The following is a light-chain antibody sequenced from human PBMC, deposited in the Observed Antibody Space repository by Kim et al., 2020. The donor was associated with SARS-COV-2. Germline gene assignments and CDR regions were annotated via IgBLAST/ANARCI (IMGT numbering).Light chain of an antibody. CDR2: DVS. CDR1: TSDVGGFNY. V-gene: IGLV2-14*03. J-gene: IGLJ1*01. CDR3: ISYTSTSTYV. Sequence: QSALTQPASVSGSPGQSITISCTGTTSDVGGFNYVSWYQQHPGKAPKLLIFDVSQRPSGVSYRFSGSKSGNTASLTNSGLQTGDEADYYCISYTSTSTYVFGSGTKVTVL.